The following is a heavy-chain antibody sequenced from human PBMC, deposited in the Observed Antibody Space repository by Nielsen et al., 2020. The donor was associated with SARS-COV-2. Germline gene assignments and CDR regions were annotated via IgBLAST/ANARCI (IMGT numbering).Heavy chain of an antibody. V-gene: IGHV3-73*01. CDR3: SSPTVAF. CDR2: IRSYANEYAT. CDR1: GFTFSGPA. Sequence: GESLKISCVASGFTFSGPAMHWVRPASGKGLERLGRIRSYANEYATAYAASVEGRFTVSRDDSKNTAYLQMNSLKSEDTAVYYCSSPTVAFWGQGTLVTVSS. D-gene: IGHD4-23*01. J-gene: IGHJ4*02.